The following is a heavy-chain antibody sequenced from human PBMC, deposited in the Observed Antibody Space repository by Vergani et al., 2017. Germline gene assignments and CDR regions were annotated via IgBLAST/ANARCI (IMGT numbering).Heavy chain of an antibody. CDR1: GYTFTSYG. CDR2: ISAYNGNT. J-gene: IGHJ4*02. D-gene: IGHD5-24*01. V-gene: IGHV1-18*01. CDR3: ARDSEGVRDGYHWDY. Sequence: QVQLVQSGAEVKKPGASVKVSCKASGYTFTSYGISGVRQAPGLGLEWMGWISAYNGNTNYAQKLQGRVTMTTDTSTSTAYMELRSLRSDDTAVYYCARDSEGVRDGYHWDYWGQGTLVTVSS.